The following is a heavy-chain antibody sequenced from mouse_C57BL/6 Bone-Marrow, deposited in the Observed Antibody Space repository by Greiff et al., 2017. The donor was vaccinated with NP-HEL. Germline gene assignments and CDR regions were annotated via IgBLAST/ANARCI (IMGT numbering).Heavy chain of an antibody. CDR2: ISSGGSYT. CDR3: AIRITTVFDY. Sequence: EVKLVESGGDLVKPGGSLKLSCAASGFTFSSYGMSWVRQTPDKRLEWVATISSGGSYTYYPDSVKGRFTFSRDNDTNTLYLQLSSLQSEDTAIYYCAIRITTVFDYWGQGTTLTVSS. V-gene: IGHV5-6*02. D-gene: IGHD1-1*01. J-gene: IGHJ2*01. CDR1: GFTFSSYG.